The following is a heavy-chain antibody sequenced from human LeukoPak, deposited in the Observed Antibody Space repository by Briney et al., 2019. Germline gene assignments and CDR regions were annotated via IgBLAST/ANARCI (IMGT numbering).Heavy chain of an antibody. J-gene: IGHJ4*02. V-gene: IGHV3-66*01. CDR2: IYSGGST. Sequence: GGSLRLSCAASGFTFSSSWMAWVRQAPGKGLEWVSVIYSGGSTYYADSVKGRFTISKDNSKNTLYLQMNSLRAEDTAVYYCASYGGNSFDYWGQGTLVTVSS. CDR1: GFTFSSSW. CDR3: ASYGGNSFDY. D-gene: IGHD4-23*01.